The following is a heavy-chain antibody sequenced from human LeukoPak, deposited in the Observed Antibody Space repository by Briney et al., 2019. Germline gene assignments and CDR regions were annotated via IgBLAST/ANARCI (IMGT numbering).Heavy chain of an antibody. D-gene: IGHD3-10*01. CDR3: ARGGTLVQGVTILYGMDV. J-gene: IGHJ6*02. Sequence: ASVKVSCKASGYTFTNYAMRWVRQAPGQRLEWMGWINAGNANTKYSQKFQGRVTITRDTSASTAYMELSSLRSEDTAVYYCARGGTLVQGVTILYGMDVWGQGTTVTVSS. CDR2: INAGNANT. V-gene: IGHV1-3*01. CDR1: GYTFTNYA.